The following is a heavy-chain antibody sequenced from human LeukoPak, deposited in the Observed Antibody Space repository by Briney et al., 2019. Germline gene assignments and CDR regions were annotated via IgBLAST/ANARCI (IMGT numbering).Heavy chain of an antibody. CDR2: ITPNSGGT. CDR1: GYTFTGQF. D-gene: IGHD3-10*01. J-gene: IGHJ4*02. V-gene: IGHV1-2*02. CDR3: ASGSGTYSPDY. Sequence: GASVKVSCRASGYTFTGQFLHWVRQAPGQGLEWMGWITPNSGGTNYAQRFQGRVTMTGDTSISTAYMELSGLRSDDTAVYYCASGSGTYSPDYWGQGTLVTVSS.